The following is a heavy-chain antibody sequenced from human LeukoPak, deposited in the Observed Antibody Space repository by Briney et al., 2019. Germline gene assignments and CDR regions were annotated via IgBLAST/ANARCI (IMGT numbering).Heavy chain of an antibody. CDR2: MNPNSGNT. CDR1: VYTFTSYD. CDR3: ARGGYCSSTSCSRKSPFDY. Sequence: ASLKVSCKASVYTFTSYDINWVRQATGQGLEWMGWMNPNSGNTGYAQKFQGRVTMTRNTSISTAYMELSSLRSEDTAVYYCARGGYCSSTSCSRKSPFDYWGQGTLDTVSS. D-gene: IGHD2-2*01. J-gene: IGHJ4*02. V-gene: IGHV1-8*01.